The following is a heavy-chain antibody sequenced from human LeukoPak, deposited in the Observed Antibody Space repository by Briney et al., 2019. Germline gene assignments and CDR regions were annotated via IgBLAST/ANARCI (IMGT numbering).Heavy chain of an antibody. J-gene: IGHJ4*02. CDR1: GGSINSYY. V-gene: IGHV4-4*07. D-gene: IGHD3-22*01. Sequence: SETLSLTCTVSGGSINSYYWSWIRQPAGKGLEWIGRIYTSGTTNYNPSLKSRVTISVDTSKNQFSLKMRSVTAADTAVYYCARANYDGSDYWGQGTLVTVSS. CDR3: ARANYDGSDY. CDR2: IYTSGTT.